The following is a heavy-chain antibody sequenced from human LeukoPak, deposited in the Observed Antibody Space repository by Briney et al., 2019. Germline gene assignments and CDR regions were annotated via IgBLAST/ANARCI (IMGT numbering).Heavy chain of an antibody. CDR2: ITPYNGNT. D-gene: IGHD2-15*01. CDR3: ARLNSAANFLDY. J-gene: IGHJ4*02. Sequence: ASVKFSCKASGYTFSSYDITWVRQAPGQGLDWMGWITPYNGNTDYAQKVQGRVTMTADTSTSTAYMELRSLISDDTAVYYCARLNSAANFLDYWGQGTLVT. V-gene: IGHV1-18*01. CDR1: GYTFSSYD.